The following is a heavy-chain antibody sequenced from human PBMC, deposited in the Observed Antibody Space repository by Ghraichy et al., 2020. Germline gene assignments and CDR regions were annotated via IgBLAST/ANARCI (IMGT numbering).Heavy chain of an antibody. J-gene: IGHJ4*02. CDR1: GFTFNSYA. Sequence: GGSLRLSCAASGFTFNSYAMNWVRRAPGKGLEWVSGISGSGDATYYADSVMGRFTISRDNSKNTLYLQMNSLRAEDTAIYYCAKDYTGNYYGRLDCWGQGTLVTVSS. V-gene: IGHV3-23*01. CDR2: ISGSGDAT. CDR3: AKDYTGNYYGRLDC. D-gene: IGHD1-26*01.